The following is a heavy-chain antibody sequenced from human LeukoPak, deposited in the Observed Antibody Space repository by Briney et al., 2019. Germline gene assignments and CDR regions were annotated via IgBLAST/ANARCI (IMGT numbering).Heavy chain of an antibody. J-gene: IGHJ3*02. Sequence: PGGSLRLSCAASGFTFSSYEMNWVRQAPGKGLEWVSDISSSGRTIYYADSVKGRFTISRDNAKNSLYLQMNSLRAEDTAVYYCARYGFYDSRGYWGDGFDIWGQGTMVTVSS. D-gene: IGHD3-22*01. CDR1: GFTFSSYE. V-gene: IGHV3-48*03. CDR2: ISSSGRTI. CDR3: ARYGFYDSRGYWGDGFDI.